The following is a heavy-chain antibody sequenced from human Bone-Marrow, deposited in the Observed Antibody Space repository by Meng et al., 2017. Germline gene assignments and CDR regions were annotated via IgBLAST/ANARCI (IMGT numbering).Heavy chain of an antibody. D-gene: IGHD6-19*01. CDR1: GGSISSYY. J-gene: IGHJ6*02. CDR3: ARDQWLVPPNYSPGYHYGMDV. Sequence: GSLRLSCTVSGGSISSYYWSWIRQPPGKGLEWIGYIYYSGSTNYNPSLKSRVTISVDTSKNQFSLKLSSVTAADTAVYYCARDQWLVPPNYSPGYHYGMDVWGQGTTVTVSS. CDR2: IYYSGST. V-gene: IGHV4-59*01.